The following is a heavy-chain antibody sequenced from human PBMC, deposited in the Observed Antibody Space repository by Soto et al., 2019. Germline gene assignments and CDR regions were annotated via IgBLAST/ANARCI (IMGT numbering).Heavy chain of an antibody. Sequence: ASVKVSCKASGYTFTSYGISWVRQAPGQGLEWMGWISAYNGNTNYAQKLQGRVTMTTDTSTSTAYMELRSLRSDDTAVYYCARDLSYFWSGYWFGRWFDPWGQGTLVTVYS. CDR1: GYTFTSYG. CDR2: ISAYNGNT. V-gene: IGHV1-18*01. D-gene: IGHD3-3*01. CDR3: ARDLSYFWSGYWFGRWFDP. J-gene: IGHJ5*02.